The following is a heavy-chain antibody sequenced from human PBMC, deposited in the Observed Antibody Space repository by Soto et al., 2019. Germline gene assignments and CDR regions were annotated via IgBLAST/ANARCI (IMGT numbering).Heavy chain of an antibody. CDR1: GGSISSGGYY. J-gene: IGHJ5*02. Sequence: SETLSLTCTVSGGSISSGGYYWSWIRQHPGKGLEWIGYIYYSGSTYYNPSLKSRVTISVDTSKNQFSLKLSSVTAADTAVCYCARENLVARTHYNWFDPWGQGTLVTVS. V-gene: IGHV4-31*03. CDR2: IYYSGST. CDR3: ARENLVARTHYNWFDP. D-gene: IGHD5-12*01.